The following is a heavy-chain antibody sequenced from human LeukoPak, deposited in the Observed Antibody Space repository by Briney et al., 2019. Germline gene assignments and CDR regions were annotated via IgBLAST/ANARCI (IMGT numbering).Heavy chain of an antibody. CDR3: AAAVNTGRAEHY. CDR2: ISDSGGYT. J-gene: IGHJ4*02. Sequence: PGGSLRLSCAVSGFTFSSYAMSWVRQAPGKGLECVSAISDSGGYTYYEDSVKGRFTISRDNSKNTLFLHINSLSAEDTAVYYCAAAVNTGRAEHYWGQGTLVTVSS. D-gene: IGHD4-17*01. V-gene: IGHV3-23*01. CDR1: GFTFSSYA.